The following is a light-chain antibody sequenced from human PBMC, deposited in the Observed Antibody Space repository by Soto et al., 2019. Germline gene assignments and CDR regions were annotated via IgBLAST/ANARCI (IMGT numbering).Light chain of an antibody. Sequence: TESPAVLSWSPGERAALCCRASQSLAGQLACYQQKPGKAARPLIHDTYSTATGITGRFTGSGSGAAFTHTISSLQSEDSAVYSCHQYDHWPLTWTFGQGTKVDIK. CDR2: DTY. V-gene: IGKV3-15*01. J-gene: IGKJ1*01. CDR1: QSLAGQ. CDR3: HQYDHWPLTWT.